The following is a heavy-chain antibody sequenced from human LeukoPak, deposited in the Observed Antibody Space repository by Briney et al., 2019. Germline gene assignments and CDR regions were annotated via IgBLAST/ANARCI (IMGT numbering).Heavy chain of an antibody. CDR2: IIPIFGTA. V-gene: IGHV1-69*13. CDR1: GGTFSSYA. J-gene: IGHJ6*03. D-gene: IGHD3-10*01. Sequence: SVKVSCKASGGTFSSYAISWVRQAPGQGLEWMGGIIPIFGTANYAQKFQGRVTITADESTSTAYMELSSLRSEDTAVYYCARKSRGQHPGYYYMDVWGKGTTVTISS. CDR3: ARKSRGQHPGYYYMDV.